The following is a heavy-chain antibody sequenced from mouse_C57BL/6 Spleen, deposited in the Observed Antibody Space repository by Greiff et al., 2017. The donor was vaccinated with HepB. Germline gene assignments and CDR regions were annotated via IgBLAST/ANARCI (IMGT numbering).Heavy chain of an antibody. CDR3: ARRHYDYDY. V-gene: IGHV1-81*01. CDR2: IYPRSGNT. CDR1: GYTFTSYG. Sequence: VQLQQSGAELARPGASVKLSCKASGYTFTSYGISWVKQRTGQGLEWIGEIYPRSGNTYYNEKFKGKATLTADKSSSTAYMELRSLTSEDSAVYFCARRHYDYDYWGQGTTLTVSS. J-gene: IGHJ2*01. D-gene: IGHD1-1*01.